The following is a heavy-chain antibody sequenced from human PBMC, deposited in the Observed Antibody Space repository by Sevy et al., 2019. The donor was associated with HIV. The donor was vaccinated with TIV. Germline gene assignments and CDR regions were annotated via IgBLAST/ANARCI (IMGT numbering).Heavy chain of an antibody. CDR2: IKSTTDRGTT. Sequence: GGSLRLSCAASGFTFRNAWMNWVRQAPGKGLEWVGRIKSTTDRGTTDYAAPVKGRFTISRDDSKNTLHLQMNSLKTEDTAVYYCTTDGGGYNYGYSSDYWGQGTLVTVSS. J-gene: IGHJ4*02. CDR1: GFTFRNAW. V-gene: IGHV3-15*07. CDR3: TTDGGGYNYGYSSDY. D-gene: IGHD5-18*01.